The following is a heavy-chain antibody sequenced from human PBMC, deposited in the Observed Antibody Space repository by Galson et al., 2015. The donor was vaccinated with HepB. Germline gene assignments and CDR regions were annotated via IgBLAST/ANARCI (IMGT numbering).Heavy chain of an antibody. J-gene: IGHJ2*01. V-gene: IGHV3-13*01. CDR2: IGIAGDS. Sequence: SLRLSCAASGFTFSAYDMHWVRQATGKGLEWVSVIGIAGDSYYSGSVKGRFTISRENAKNSLYLQMNSLRAGDTAVYYCARGRKLRYFDWLLQDDWYFDLWGRGTLVTVSS. CDR1: GFTFSAYD. D-gene: IGHD3-9*01. CDR3: ARGRKLRYFDWLLQDDWYFDL.